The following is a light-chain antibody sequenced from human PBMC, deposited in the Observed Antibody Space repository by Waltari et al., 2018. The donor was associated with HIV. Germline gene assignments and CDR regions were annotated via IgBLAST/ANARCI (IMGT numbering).Light chain of an antibody. CDR3: QSYDSSLSGSDV. CDR2: NNS. CDR1: SPTIGAGYD. Sequence: QSVLTQPPSVSGAPGQRVTISCTGSSPTIGAGYDVNWYQQLPGTAPKLLIYNNSNRPSGVPDRVAGSKSGTSASLAITGLQAEDEADYYCQSYDSSLSGSDVFGTGTKVTVL. V-gene: IGLV1-40*01. J-gene: IGLJ1*01.